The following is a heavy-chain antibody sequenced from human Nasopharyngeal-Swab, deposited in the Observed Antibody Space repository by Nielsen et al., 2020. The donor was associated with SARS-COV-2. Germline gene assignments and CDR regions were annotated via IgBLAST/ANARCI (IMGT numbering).Heavy chain of an antibody. D-gene: IGHD5/OR15-5a*01. J-gene: IGHJ6*02. CDR1: GFTFSSYA. Sequence: GESLKISCAASGFTFSSYAMHWVRQAPGKGLEWVAVISYNGSNKYYADSVKGRFTISRDNSKNTLYLQMNSLRAEDTAVYYCARDGPSTYYYYGMDVWGQGTTFTVSS. V-gene: IGHV3-30*04. CDR2: ISYNGSNK. CDR3: ARDGPSTYYYYGMDV.